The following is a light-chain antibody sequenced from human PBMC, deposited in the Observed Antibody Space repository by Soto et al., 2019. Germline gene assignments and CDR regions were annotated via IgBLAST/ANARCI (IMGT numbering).Light chain of an antibody. CDR1: NTDIGGYNY. CDR3: SSYRAYRTLEV. Sequence: QSVLTQPDSVSVSLGESITISCSGTNTDIGGYNYVSWYQQHPGKAPKLVIYDVTSRPSGIPNRFSGSKSGFTASLTISGLQADDDAQYFCSSYRAYRTLEVFGTGTKVTVL. CDR2: DVT. V-gene: IGLV2-14*03. J-gene: IGLJ1*01.